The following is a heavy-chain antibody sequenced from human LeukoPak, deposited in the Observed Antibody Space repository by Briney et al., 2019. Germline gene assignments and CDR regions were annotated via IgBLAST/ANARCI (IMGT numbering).Heavy chain of an antibody. V-gene: IGHV3-7*01. Sequence: GGSLRLSCAASGFTFSSYWMSWVRQAPGKGLEWVANIKQDGSEKHYVDSVKGRFTISRDNAKNSLYLQMNSLRAEDTAVYYCARVRYCSSTSCYRPDSFYFDYWGQGTLVTVSS. CDR2: IKQDGSEK. CDR3: ARVRYCSSTSCYRPDSFYFDY. J-gene: IGHJ4*02. D-gene: IGHD2-2*02. CDR1: GFTFSSYW.